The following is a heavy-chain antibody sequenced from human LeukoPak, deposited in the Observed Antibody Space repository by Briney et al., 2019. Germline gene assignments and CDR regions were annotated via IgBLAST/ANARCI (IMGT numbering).Heavy chain of an antibody. CDR2: ISSSSSYI. CDR3: ARDRGSYFDY. V-gene: IGHV3-21*01. D-gene: IGHD1-26*01. Sequence: GGSLRLSCAASGFTFSSYSMNWVRQAPGKGLEWVSSISSSSSYIYYADSVKGRFTISRDNAKNSLYLQMNSLRAEDTTVYYCARDRGSYFDYWGQGTLVTVSS. CDR1: GFTFSSYS. J-gene: IGHJ4*02.